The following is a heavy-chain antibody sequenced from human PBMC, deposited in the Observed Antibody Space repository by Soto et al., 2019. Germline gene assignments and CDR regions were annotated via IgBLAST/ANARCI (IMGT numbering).Heavy chain of an antibody. CDR2: IRGTGGET. CDR1: GFTFRNFV. J-gene: IGHJ4*02. Sequence: EVQLLESGGGIVQPGGSLRVSCVASGFTFRNFVMSWVRQAPGTGLEWVSAIRGTGGETFYADSVKGRFTISRDNSKNTLYLQMNSRRDEDTALYFCAQDRGWGGVSPAHDYWGQGTLVTVSS. V-gene: IGHV3-23*01. CDR3: AQDRGWGGVSPAHDY. D-gene: IGHD3-16*01.